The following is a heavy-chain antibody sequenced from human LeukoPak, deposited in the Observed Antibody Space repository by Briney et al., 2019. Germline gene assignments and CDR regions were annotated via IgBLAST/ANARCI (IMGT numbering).Heavy chain of an antibody. V-gene: IGHV3-23*01. J-gene: IGHJ5*02. CDR3: ASQGYSYGINWFDP. CDR1: GFTFSSYA. CDR2: ISGSGGST. Sequence: GGSLRLSCAASGFTFSSYAMSWVRQAPGKGLEWVSAISGSGGSTYYADSVKGRFTISRDNSKNTLYLQMNSLRAEDTAVYYCASQGYSYGINWFDPWGQGTLVTVST. D-gene: IGHD5-18*01.